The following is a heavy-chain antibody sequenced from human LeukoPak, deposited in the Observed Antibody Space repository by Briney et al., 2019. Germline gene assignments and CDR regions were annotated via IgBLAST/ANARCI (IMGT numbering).Heavy chain of an antibody. CDR2: IRYDGSNK. V-gene: IGHV3-30*02. D-gene: IGHD3-10*01. Sequence: GGPLRLSCAASGFTFSSYGMHWLRQAPGKGLEWVAFIRYDGSNKYYADSVKGRFTISRDNSKNTLYLQMNSLRAEDTAVYYCAKSVTTMVRGYFDYWGQGTLVTVSS. CDR3: AKSVTTMVRGYFDY. J-gene: IGHJ4*02. CDR1: GFTFSSYG.